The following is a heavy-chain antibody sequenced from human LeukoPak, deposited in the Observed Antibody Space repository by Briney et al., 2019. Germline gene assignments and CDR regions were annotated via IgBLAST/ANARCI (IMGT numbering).Heavy chain of an antibody. D-gene: IGHD6-19*01. Sequence: GASVKVSCKASGYTFIDYYMDWVRQAPGQELEWMGWINPNTGGTNYAQKFQGRVTMTRDTSIGTAYMVLSGLRSDDTAVYFCARDYSSGYLDYWGQGTLVTVSS. CDR2: INPNTGGT. CDR1: GYTFIDYY. V-gene: IGHV1-2*02. J-gene: IGHJ4*02. CDR3: ARDYSSGYLDY.